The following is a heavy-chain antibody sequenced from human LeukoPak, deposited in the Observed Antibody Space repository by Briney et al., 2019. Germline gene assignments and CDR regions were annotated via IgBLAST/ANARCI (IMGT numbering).Heavy chain of an antibody. D-gene: IGHD6-19*01. V-gene: IGHV4-38-2*02. CDR2: IYHSGST. J-gene: IGHJ4*02. CDR1: GYSISSGYY. CDR3: ARGRQWLVQIRRGYFDY. Sequence: PSETLSLTCTVSGYSISSGYYWGWIRQPPGKGLEWIGSIYHSGSTYYNPSLKSRVTISVDTSKNQFSLKLSSVTAADTAVYYCARGRQWLVQIRRGYFDYWGQGTLVTVSS.